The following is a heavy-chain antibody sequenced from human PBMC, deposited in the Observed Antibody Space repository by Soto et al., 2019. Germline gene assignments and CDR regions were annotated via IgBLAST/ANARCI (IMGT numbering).Heavy chain of an antibody. CDR2: IKSKTDGGTT. CDR1: GFTFSNAW. V-gene: IGHV3-15*01. J-gene: IGHJ1*01. Sequence: PGGSLRLSCAASGFTFSNAWMSWVRQAPGKGLEWVGRIKSKTDGGTTDYAAPVKGRFTISRDDSKNTLYLQMNSLKTEDTAVYYCTGPPHGDYGYFQHWGQGTLVTVSS. CDR3: TGPPHGDYGYFQH. D-gene: IGHD4-17*01.